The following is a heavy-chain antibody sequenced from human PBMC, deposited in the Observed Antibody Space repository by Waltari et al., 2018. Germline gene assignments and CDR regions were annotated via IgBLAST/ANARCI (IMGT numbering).Heavy chain of an antibody. CDR2: INPKTGDT. D-gene: IGHD3-22*01. CDR1: GYTFTGDA. CDR3: LRDSSGSHFDY. Sequence: LVQSGAEVKKPGASVKVSCKASGYTFTGDAILWVRQAPGKGLEWMGRINPKTGDTHYAQKFQDRVAMTTDTSTNTAFMELHSLRSDDTAVYYCLRDSSGSHFDYWGQGTLVTVSS. J-gene: IGHJ4*02. V-gene: IGHV1-2*06.